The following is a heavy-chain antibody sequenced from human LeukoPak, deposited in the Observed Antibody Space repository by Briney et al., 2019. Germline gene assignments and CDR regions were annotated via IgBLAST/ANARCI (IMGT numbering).Heavy chain of an antibody. Sequence: SETLSLTCTVSGGSISSSNYYWGWIRQPPGKGLEWIASINYSGSTYYNPSLKSRVTISVDTSKNQFSLKLSSVTAADTAVYYCARGPSWLGRDWGQGTLVTVSS. D-gene: IGHD6-19*01. V-gene: IGHV4-39*07. CDR1: GGSISSSNYY. J-gene: IGHJ4*02. CDR3: ARGPSWLGRD. CDR2: INYSGST.